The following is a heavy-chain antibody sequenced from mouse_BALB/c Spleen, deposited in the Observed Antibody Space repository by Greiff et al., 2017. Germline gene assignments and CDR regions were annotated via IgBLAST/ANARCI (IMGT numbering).Heavy chain of an antibody. D-gene: IGHD2-4*01. V-gene: IGHV2-9*02. J-gene: IGHJ2*01. Sequence: QVQLKESGPGLVAPSQSLSITCTVSGFSLTSYGVHWVRQPPGKGLEWLGVIWAGGSTNYNSALMSRLSISKDNSKSQVFLKMNSLQTDDTAMYYCARETMIRYFDYWGQGTTLTVSS. CDR2: IWAGGST. CDR1: GFSLTSYG. CDR3: ARETMIRYFDY.